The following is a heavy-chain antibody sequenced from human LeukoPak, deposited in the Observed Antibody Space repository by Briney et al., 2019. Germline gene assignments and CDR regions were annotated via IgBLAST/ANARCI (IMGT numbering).Heavy chain of an antibody. V-gene: IGHV4-59*01. CDR2: IYYSGST. J-gene: IGHJ5*02. D-gene: IGHD6-6*01. CDR1: GGSLSSYY. Sequence: SETLSLTCTVSGGSLSSYYWSWIRQPPGKGLEWIGYIYYSGSTNYNPSLKSRVTISVDTSKNQFSLKLSSVTAADTAVYYCARGSIAARFDPWGQGTLVTVSS. CDR3: ARGSIAARFDP.